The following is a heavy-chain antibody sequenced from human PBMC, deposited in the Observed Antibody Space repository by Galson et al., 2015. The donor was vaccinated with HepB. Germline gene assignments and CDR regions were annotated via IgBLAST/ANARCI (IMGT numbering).Heavy chain of an antibody. D-gene: IGHD4-17*01. CDR3: ASRTTDYGDYQYYFDY. V-gene: IGHV1-69*06. CDR2: IIPIFGTA. CDR1: GGTFSSYA. J-gene: IGHJ4*02. Sequence: SVKVSCKASGGTFSSYAISWVRQAPGQGLEWMGGIIPIFGTANYAQKFQGRVTITADKSTSTAYMELRSLRSDDTAVYYCASRTTDYGDYQYYFDYWGQGTLVTVSS.